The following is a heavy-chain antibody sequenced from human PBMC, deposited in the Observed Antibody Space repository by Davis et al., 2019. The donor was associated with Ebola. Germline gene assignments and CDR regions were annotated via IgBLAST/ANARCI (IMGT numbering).Heavy chain of an antibody. Sequence: ASVKVSCKASGGTFSSYAISWVRQAPGQGLEWMGWINPNSGGTNYAQKFQGRVTMTRDTSISTAYMELSRLRSDDTAVYYCARGDTMVRGEGYGMDVWGQGTTVTVSS. CDR1: GGTFSSYA. CDR3: ARGDTMVRGEGYGMDV. CDR2: INPNSGGT. D-gene: IGHD3-10*01. J-gene: IGHJ6*02. V-gene: IGHV1-2*02.